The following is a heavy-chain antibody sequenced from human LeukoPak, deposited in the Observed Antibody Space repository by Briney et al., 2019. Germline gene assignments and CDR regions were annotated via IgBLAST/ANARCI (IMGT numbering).Heavy chain of an antibody. J-gene: IGHJ4*02. CDR3: APYYDILTGYPY. V-gene: IGHV3-48*03. D-gene: IGHD3-9*01. CDR2: ISSSGSTI. Sequence: QPGGSLRLSCAASGFTFSSYEMNWVRQAPGKGLERVSYISSSGSTIYYADSVKGRFTISRDNAKNSLYLQMNSLRAEDTAVYYCAPYYDILTGYPYWGQGTLVTVSS. CDR1: GFTFSSYE.